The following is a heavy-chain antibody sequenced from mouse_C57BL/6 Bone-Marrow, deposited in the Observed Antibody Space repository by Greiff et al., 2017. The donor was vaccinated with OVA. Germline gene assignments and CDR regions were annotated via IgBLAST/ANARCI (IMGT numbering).Heavy chain of an antibody. V-gene: IGHV1-61*01. CDR2: IYPSDSET. CDR3: ARLEGPDAY. CDR1: GYTFTSYW. J-gene: IGHJ3*01. Sequence: QVQLQQPGAELVRPGSSVKLSCKASGYTFTSYWMDWVKQRPGQGLEWIGNIYPSDSETHYNQKFKDKATLTVDKSSSTAYMQLSSLTSDDSAVYYCARLEGPDAYWGQGTLVTVSA.